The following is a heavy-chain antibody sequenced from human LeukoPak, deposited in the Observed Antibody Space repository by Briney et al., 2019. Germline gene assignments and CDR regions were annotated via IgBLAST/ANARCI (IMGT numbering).Heavy chain of an antibody. D-gene: IGHD4-17*01. J-gene: IGHJ4*02. CDR2: ISSSGSYI. CDR1: GFTFSSYS. Sequence: SGGSLRLSCAASGFTFSSYSMNWVRQAPGKGLEWVSSISSSGSYIYYADSVKGRFTISRDNAKNSLYLQMNSLRAEDTAVYYCARVPDYARKYYFDYWGQGTLVTVSS. CDR3: ARVPDYARKYYFDY. V-gene: IGHV3-21*01.